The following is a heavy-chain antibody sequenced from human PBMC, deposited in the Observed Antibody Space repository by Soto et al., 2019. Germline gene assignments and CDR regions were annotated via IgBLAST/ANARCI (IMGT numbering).Heavy chain of an antibody. D-gene: IGHD3-10*01. J-gene: IGHJ4*02. Sequence: VQLVQSGAEVKKPGSSVKVSCKASGGTFSSYTISWVRQAPGQGIEWMGRIIPILGIANYAQKFQGRVTINADKSTSTAYMELSSLRSEDTAVYYCAREEYYYGSGAFFDYWGQGTLVTVSS. CDR2: IIPILGIA. CDR3: AREEYYYGSGAFFDY. CDR1: GGTFSSYT. V-gene: IGHV1-69*08.